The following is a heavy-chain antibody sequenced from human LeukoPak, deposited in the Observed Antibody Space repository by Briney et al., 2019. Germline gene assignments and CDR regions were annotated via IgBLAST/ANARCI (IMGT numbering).Heavy chain of an antibody. CDR2: TYYSSKWYN. V-gene: IGHV6-1*01. Sequence: SQTLSLTCAISGDSVSSNSAAWNWIRQSPSRGLEWLGRTYYSSKWYNDYAVSVKSRITINPDTSKNQFSLQLNSVTPEDTALLYCARGAVAVRNAFDIWGQGTMVTVSS. CDR3: ARGAVAVRNAFDI. J-gene: IGHJ3*02. CDR1: GDSVSSNSAA. D-gene: IGHD6-19*01.